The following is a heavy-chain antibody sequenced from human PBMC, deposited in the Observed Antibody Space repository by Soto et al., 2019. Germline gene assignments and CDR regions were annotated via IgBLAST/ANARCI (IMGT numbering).Heavy chain of an antibody. Sequence: ESGGGLVQPGGSLRLTCAASKFAFSSYSMNWVRQAPGKGLEWISHISDTSRAIYYADSVKGRFTISRDNAKNLLFLQMNSLRAEDTAVYSCARDLRYDFWTGFAPAGYWGQGTLVTVSS. J-gene: IGHJ4*02. D-gene: IGHD3-3*01. CDR3: ARDLRYDFWTGFAPAGY. V-gene: IGHV3-48*04. CDR1: KFAFSSYS. CDR2: ISDTSRAI.